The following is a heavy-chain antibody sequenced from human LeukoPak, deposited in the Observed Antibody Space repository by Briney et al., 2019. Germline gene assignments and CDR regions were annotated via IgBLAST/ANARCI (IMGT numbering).Heavy chain of an antibody. CDR3: AREAARFLEWFPSK. V-gene: IGHV1-8*03. CDR1: GYTFTSYD. CDR2: MNPNSGNT. D-gene: IGHD3-3*01. J-gene: IGHJ4*02. Sequence: ASVKVSCKASGYTFTSYDINWVRQATGQGLEWMGWMNPNSGNTGYAQKFQGRVTITRNTSISTAYMELSSLRSEDTAVYYCAREAARFLEWFPSKWGQGTLVTVSS.